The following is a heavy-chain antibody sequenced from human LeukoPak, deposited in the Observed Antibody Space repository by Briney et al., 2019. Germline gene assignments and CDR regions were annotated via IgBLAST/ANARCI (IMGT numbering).Heavy chain of an antibody. J-gene: IGHJ4*02. D-gene: IGHD6-19*01. CDR3: ARQEGYTSGWYFDY. CDR1: GGSISSSSYY. CDR2: IYYSGST. Sequence: SETLSLTCTVSGGSISSSSYYWGWIRQPPGKGLEWIGSIYYSGSTYYNPSLKSRVTISVDTSKNQFSLKLSSVTAADTAVYYCARQEGYTSGWYFDYWGQGTLVTVSS. V-gene: IGHV4-39*01.